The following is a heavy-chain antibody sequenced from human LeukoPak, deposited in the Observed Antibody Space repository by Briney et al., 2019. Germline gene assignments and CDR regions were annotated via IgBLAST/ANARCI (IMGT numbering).Heavy chain of an antibody. CDR2: INPNSGGT. D-gene: IGHD4/OR15-4a*01. J-gene: IGHJ5*02. V-gene: IGHV1-2*02. Sequence: ASVKVSCKASGYTFTGYYMHWVRQAPGQGLEWMGWINPNSGGTNYAQKFQGRVTMTRDTSISTAYMELSRLRSDDTAVYYCATDDNGGYNWFDPWGQGTLVTVSS. CDR1: GYTFTGYY. CDR3: ATDDNGGYNWFDP.